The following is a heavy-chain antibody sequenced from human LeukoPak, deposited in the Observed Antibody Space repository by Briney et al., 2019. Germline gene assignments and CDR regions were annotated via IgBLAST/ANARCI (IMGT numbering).Heavy chain of an antibody. CDR1: GGSFSGYY. CDR2: INHSGST. D-gene: IGHD5-12*01. V-gene: IGHV4-34*01. Sequence: PSETLSLTCAVYGGSFSGYYWSWIRQPPGKGLEWIGEINHSGSTNYNPSLKSRVTISVDTSKNQFSLKLSSVTAADTAVYYCARPLGGYALRWYFDLWGRGTLVTVSS. CDR3: ARPLGGYALRWYFDL. J-gene: IGHJ2*01.